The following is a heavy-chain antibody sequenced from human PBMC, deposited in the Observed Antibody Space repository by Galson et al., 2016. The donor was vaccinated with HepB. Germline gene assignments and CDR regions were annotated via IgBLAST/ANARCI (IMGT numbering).Heavy chain of an antibody. V-gene: IGHV2-26*01. D-gene: IGHD3-16*01. Sequence: PALVTPTQTLTLTCTVSGFSLSDARMGVSWIRQPPGKALEWLAQVFSNDDKSYSTSLKSRLTISKDTSKSQVVLTITNVDPVDTATYYCARTGGFDADYFAYWGQGTLVTVSS. CDR1: GFSLSDARMG. CDR3: ARTGGFDADYFAY. J-gene: IGHJ4*02. CDR2: VFSNDDK.